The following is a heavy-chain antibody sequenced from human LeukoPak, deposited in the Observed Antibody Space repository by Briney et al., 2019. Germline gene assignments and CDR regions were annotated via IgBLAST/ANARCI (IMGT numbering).Heavy chain of an antibody. V-gene: IGHV4-4*02. CDR2: IYHSGST. Sequence: SETLSLTCAVSGGSISSSNWWSWVRQPPGKGLEWIGEIYHSGSTNYNPSLKSRVTMSVDTSKNQFSLKLSSVTAADTAVYYCARGGSLEPFDYWGQGTLVTVSS. D-gene: IGHD1-1*01. CDR1: GGSISSSNW. CDR3: ARGGSLEPFDY. J-gene: IGHJ4*02.